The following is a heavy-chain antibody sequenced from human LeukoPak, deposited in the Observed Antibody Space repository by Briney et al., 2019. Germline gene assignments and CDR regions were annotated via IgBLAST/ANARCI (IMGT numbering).Heavy chain of an antibody. D-gene: IGHD6-19*01. J-gene: IGHJ4*02. V-gene: IGHV4-39*01. CDR1: GGSISSSSYY. CDR3: ARLPLSRGWYYFDY. CDR2: IYYSGST. Sequence: ASETLSLTCTVAGGSISSSSYYWGWIRQPPGKGLEWIVSIYYSGSTYYNPSIKSRVTISVATTKNQFPLKLSSVTAADTAVYYCARLPLSRGWYYFDYWGQGTLVTVSS.